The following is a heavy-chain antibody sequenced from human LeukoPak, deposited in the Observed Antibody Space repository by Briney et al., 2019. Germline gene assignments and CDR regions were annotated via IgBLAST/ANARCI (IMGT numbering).Heavy chain of an antibody. D-gene: IGHD3-22*01. Sequence: GESLKISCKGSGYSFTSYWIGWVRQMPGKGLEWMGIIYPGDSDTRYSPSFQGQVTIPADKSISTAYLQWSSLKASDTAMYYCARRGYYYDSSGYYRPLHAFDIWGQGTMVTVPS. J-gene: IGHJ3*02. CDR2: IYPGDSDT. CDR3: ARRGYYYDSSGYYRPLHAFDI. V-gene: IGHV5-51*01. CDR1: GYSFTSYW.